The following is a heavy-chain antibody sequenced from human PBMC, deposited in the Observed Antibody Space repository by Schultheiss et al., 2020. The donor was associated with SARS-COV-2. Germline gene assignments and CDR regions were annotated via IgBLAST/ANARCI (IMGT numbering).Heavy chain of an antibody. J-gene: IGHJ6*03. CDR1: GGSFSGYY. CDR2: INHSGST. CDR3: ARGGEAADGYYYYYMDV. D-gene: IGHD3-16*01. Sequence: GSLRLSCAVYGGSFSGYYWSWIRQPPGKGLEWIGEINHSGSTNYNPSLKSRVTISVDTSKNQFSLKLSSVTAADTAVYYCARGGEAADGYYYYYMDVWGKGTTVTVSS. V-gene: IGHV4-34*01.